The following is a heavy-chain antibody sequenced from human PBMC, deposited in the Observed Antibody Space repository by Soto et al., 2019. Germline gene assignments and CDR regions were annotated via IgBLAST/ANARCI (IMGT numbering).Heavy chain of an antibody. CDR2: IIPLFGTT. CDR3: AAELGFGKLSVV. V-gene: IGHV1-69*01. Sequence: QVQVVQSGVEVRRPGSSVKVSCKASGDTFKNCVISWVRQAPGQGLEWMGGIIPLFGTTDFAQRFQGRLTITTDESTTTADMELSRLRSEDTATYYCAAELGFGKLSVVWGQGTTVIVSS. CDR1: GDTFKNCV. D-gene: IGHD3-10*01. J-gene: IGHJ6*02.